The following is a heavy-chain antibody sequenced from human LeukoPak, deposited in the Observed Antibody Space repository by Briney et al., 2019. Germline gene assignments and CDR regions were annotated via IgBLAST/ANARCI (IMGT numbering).Heavy chain of an antibody. V-gene: IGHV3-53*01. D-gene: IGHD3-16*01. CDR3: LYGGYFQH. CDR2: IYSGGST. J-gene: IGHJ1*01. Sequence: PGGSLRLSCAASGFTVSSNYMSWVRQAPGKGLEWVSIIYSGGSTFYADSVKGRFTISRDNSKNTLYLQMNSLRAEDTAVYFCLYGGYFQHWGQGTLVTVSS. CDR1: GFTVSSNY.